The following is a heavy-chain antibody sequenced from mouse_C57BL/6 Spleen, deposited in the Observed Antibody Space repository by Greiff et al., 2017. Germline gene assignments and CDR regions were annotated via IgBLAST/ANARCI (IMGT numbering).Heavy chain of an antibody. CDR1: GFSLTSYG. CDR3: AKRTLKGYAMDY. CDR2: IWGDGST. V-gene: IGHV2-3*01. J-gene: IGHJ4*01. Sequence: QVQLKESGPGLVAPSQSLSITCTVSGFSLTSYGVSWVRQPPGKGLEWLGVIWGDGSTNYHSALISRLSISKDNSKSHVFLKLNSLHTDDTATYYCAKRTLKGYAMDYWGQGTSVTVSS.